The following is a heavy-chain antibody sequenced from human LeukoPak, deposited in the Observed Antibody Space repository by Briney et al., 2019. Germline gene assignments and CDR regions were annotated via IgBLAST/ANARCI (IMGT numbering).Heavy chain of an antibody. CDR3: ARDLGSRITILTNWFAP. Sequence: SETLALTCTVSGGSISSYYWSWIRQPPGKGLEWIGYIYYSGSTNYNPSLESRVTISVDTSKNQFSLKLSSVTAADTAVYYCARDLGSRITILTNWFAPWGQGTLVTVSS. CDR1: GGSISSYY. J-gene: IGHJ5*02. CDR2: IYYSGST. V-gene: IGHV4-59*01. D-gene: IGHD3-9*01.